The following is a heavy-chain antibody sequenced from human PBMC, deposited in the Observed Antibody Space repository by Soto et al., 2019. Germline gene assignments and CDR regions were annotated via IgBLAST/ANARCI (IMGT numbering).Heavy chain of an antibody. CDR1: DFPFDSYN. V-gene: IGHV3-48*02. CDR2: ISTTSGTR. Sequence: EAQLVESGGGLVPPGGSMRLSCVGSDFPFDSYNMNWVRQAPGKGLEWISYISTTSGTRYYADAVKGRFTISRDTAKRSIYLQMSSLRDEDTAVYFCARSPELYYGVDVWGHGTSVNVSS. D-gene: IGHD3-10*01. J-gene: IGHJ6*02. CDR3: ARSPELYYGVDV.